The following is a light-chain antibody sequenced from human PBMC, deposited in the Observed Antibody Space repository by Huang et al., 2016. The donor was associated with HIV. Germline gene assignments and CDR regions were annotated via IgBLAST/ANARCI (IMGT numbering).Light chain of an antibody. Sequence: EIVLMQSPGTLSLSPGERATLSCKASQSVSNNYVAWSQQRPGQAPRPLTYGPSRRPPGIPNRFSGSGSGTDFTLTISRLEPEDFAVYYCQQYGSSVPLTFGGGTKVEIK. J-gene: IGKJ4*01. CDR1: QSVSNNY. CDR3: QQYGSSVPLT. V-gene: IGKV3-20*01. CDR2: GPS.